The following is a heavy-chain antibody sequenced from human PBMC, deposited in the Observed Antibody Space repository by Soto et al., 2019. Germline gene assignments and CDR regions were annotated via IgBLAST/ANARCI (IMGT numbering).Heavy chain of an antibody. Sequence: GASVKVSCKASGYTFTSYAMHWLRQAPGQRLEWMGWINAGNGNTKYSQKFQGRVTITRDTSASTAYMELSSLRSEDTAVYYCARDRLGYCSGGSCSETNNWFDPWGQGTLVTVSS. J-gene: IGHJ5*02. V-gene: IGHV1-3*01. CDR2: INAGNGNT. CDR1: GYTFTSYA. D-gene: IGHD2-15*01. CDR3: ARDRLGYCSGGSCSETNNWFDP.